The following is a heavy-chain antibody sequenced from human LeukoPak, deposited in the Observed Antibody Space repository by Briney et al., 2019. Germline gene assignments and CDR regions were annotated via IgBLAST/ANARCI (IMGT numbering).Heavy chain of an antibody. CDR1: GLTFSSYA. V-gene: IGHV3-30-3*01. J-gene: IGHJ4*02. CDR2: ISYDGSNK. D-gene: IGHD3-10*01. Sequence: PGGSLRLSCAASGLTFSSYAMSWVRQAPGKGLEWVAVISYDGSNKYYADSVKGRFTISRDNSKNTLYLQMNSLRAEDTAVYYCAREYYGSGSFDYWGQGTLVTVSS. CDR3: AREYYGSGSFDY.